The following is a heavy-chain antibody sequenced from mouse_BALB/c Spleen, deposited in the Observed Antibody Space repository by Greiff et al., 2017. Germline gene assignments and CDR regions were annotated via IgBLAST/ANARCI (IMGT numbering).Heavy chain of an antibody. V-gene: IGHV14-4*02. CDR1: GFNIKDYY. D-gene: IGHD4-1*02. Sequence: VQLKESGAELVRSGASVKLSCTASGFNIKDYYMHWVKQRPEQGLEWIGWIDPENGDTEYAPKFQGKATMTADTSSNTAYLQLSSLTSEDTAVYYCNSASTGGFDYWGQGTTLTVSS. J-gene: IGHJ2*01. CDR2: IDPENGDT. CDR3: NSASTGGFDY.